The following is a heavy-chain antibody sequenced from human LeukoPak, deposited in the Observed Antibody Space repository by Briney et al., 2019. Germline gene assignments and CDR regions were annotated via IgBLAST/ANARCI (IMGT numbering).Heavy chain of an antibody. Sequence: PGRSLRLSCAASGFTFSSYAMHWVRQAPGKGLEWVAVISYDGSNKYYADSVKGRFTISRDNSKNTVFLQMNTLRTEDTAVYFCAKDKPIDYWGQGTLVTVSS. CDR2: ISYDGSNK. V-gene: IGHV3-30-3*01. CDR1: GFTFSSYA. J-gene: IGHJ4*02. D-gene: IGHD1-14*01. CDR3: AKDKPIDY.